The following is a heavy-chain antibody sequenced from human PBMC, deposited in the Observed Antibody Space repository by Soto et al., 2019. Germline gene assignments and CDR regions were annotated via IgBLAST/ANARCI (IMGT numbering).Heavy chain of an antibody. Sequence: GGSLRLSCAASGFTFSSYWMSWVRQAPGKGLEWVANIKQDGSEKYYVDSVKGRFTISRDNAKNSLYLQMNSLRAEDTAVYYCASLWFGESRYGNWFDPWGQGTLVTVSS. CDR2: IKQDGSEK. D-gene: IGHD3-10*01. CDR3: ASLWFGESRYGNWFDP. V-gene: IGHV3-7*01. J-gene: IGHJ5*02. CDR1: GFTFSSYW.